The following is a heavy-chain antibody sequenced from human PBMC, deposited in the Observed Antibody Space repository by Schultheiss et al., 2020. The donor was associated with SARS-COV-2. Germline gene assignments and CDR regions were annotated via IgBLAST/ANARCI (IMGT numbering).Heavy chain of an antibody. J-gene: IGHJ4*02. CDR2: ISYDGSNK. CDR1: GFTLSTYD. CDR3: ARESGQGYGGNSGERYFDY. D-gene: IGHD4-23*01. Sequence: GGSLRLSCAASGFTLSTYDMHWVRQAPGKGLEWVAVISYDGSNKYYADSVKGRFTISRDNSKNTLYLQMNSLRAEDTAVYYCARESGQGYGGNSGERYFDYWGQGTLVTVSS. V-gene: IGHV3-30-3*01.